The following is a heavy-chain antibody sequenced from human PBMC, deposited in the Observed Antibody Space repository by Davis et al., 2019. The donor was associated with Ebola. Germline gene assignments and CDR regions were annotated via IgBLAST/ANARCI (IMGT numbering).Heavy chain of an antibody. CDR2: IYYSGST. CDR1: GGSISSGDYY. J-gene: IGHJ6*04. Sequence: MPSETLSLTCTVSGGSISSGDYYWSWIRQPPGKGLEWIGYIYYSGSTYYNPSLKSRVTISVDTSKNQFSLKLSSVTAADTAVYYCARGGGGAALFYYYYGMDVWGKGTTVTVSS. CDR3: ARGGGGAALFYYYYGMDV. D-gene: IGHD4-23*01. V-gene: IGHV4-30-4*01.